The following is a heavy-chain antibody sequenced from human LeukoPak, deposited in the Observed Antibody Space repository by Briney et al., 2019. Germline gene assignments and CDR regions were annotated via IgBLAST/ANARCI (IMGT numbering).Heavy chain of an antibody. V-gene: IGHV3-15*07. CDR2: IKSANDGGTI. CDR3: TTGIDYGGGY. J-gene: IGHJ4*02. CDR1: GFTFTNTW. D-gene: IGHD3-16*01. Sequence: TGGSLRLSCSASGFTFTNTWMNWVRQSPGEGLEWVARIKSANDGGTIDYAAPVRGRFAISRDDSKSTLYLQMNGLKIEDSAVYYCTTGIDYGGGYWGQGTLVTVSS.